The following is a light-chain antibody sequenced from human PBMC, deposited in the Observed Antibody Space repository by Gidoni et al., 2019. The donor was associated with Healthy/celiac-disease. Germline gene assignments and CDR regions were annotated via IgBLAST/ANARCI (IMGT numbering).Light chain of an antibody. CDR3: NSRDSSGNHP. J-gene: IGLJ2*01. Sequence: SSELTQDPALSVALGQTGRITCQGDSLRSSYASWYQQKPGQAPVLVIYGKNNRSSGIPDRFSGSSSGNTASLTITGAQAEDEADHYCNSRDSSGNHPFGGGTKLTVL. CDR1: SLRSSY. V-gene: IGLV3-19*01. CDR2: GKN.